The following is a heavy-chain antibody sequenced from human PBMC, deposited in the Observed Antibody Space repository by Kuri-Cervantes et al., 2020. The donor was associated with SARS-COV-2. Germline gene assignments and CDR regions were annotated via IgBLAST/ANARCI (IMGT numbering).Heavy chain of an antibody. D-gene: IGHD3-22*01. J-gene: IGHJ6*03. CDR1: GGTFSSYA. V-gene: IGHV1-69*13. CDR2: IIPIFGTA. Sequence: SVKVSCKASGGTFSSYAISWVRQAPGQGLEWMGGIIPIFGTANYAQKFQGRVTITADESTSTAYMELSSLRSEDTAVYYCALGYWGSGYPRSYYYMDVWGKGTTVTVSS. CDR3: ALGYWGSGYPRSYYYMDV.